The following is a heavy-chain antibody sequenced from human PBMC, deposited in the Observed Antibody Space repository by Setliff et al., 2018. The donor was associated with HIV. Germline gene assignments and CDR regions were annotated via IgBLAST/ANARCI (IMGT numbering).Heavy chain of an antibody. D-gene: IGHD3-10*01. J-gene: IGHJ4*02. CDR3: ARQGGYNSPLMV. CDR1: GGSITSYY. V-gene: IGHV4-59*08. Sequence: SETLSLTCTVSGGSITSYYWNWIRQSPGEGLEWIGYIFDSGTTKYNPSVTSRVTISVDASKSQFFLQLISVTAADTAVYYCARQGGYNSPLMVWGQGKLVTVS. CDR2: IFDSGTT.